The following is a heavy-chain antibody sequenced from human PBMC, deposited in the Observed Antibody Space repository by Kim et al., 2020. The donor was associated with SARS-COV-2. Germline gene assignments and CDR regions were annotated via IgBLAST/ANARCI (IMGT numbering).Heavy chain of an antibody. D-gene: IGHD6-19*01. CDR1: GGSISSSSYY. Sequence: SETLSLTCTVSGGSISSSSYYWGWIRQPPGQGLEWIGSIYYSGSTYYNPSLKSRVTISVDTSKNQFSLKLSSVTAADTAVYYCERRARGWLHTWNYYYYGIGVWGQGTTLTVSS. CDR3: ERRARGWLHTWNYYYYGIGV. V-gene: IGHV4-39*01. CDR2: IYYSGST. J-gene: IGHJ6*02.